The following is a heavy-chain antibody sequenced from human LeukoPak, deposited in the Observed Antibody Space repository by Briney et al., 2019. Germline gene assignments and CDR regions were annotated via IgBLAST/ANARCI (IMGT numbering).Heavy chain of an antibody. J-gene: IGHJ4*02. CDR2: TYYRSQWYY. CDR1: GDSVSSNSAA. D-gene: IGHD1-26*01. Sequence: TSQTLSLTCAISGDSVSSNSAAWNWIRQSPSRGLKWLGRTYYRSQWYYDYAVAVKSRISINPDTSKNQFSLQLSSVTPEDTAVYYCARDPVGGSTIFDYWAREPWSPSPQ. CDR3: ARDPVGGSTIFDY. V-gene: IGHV6-1*01.